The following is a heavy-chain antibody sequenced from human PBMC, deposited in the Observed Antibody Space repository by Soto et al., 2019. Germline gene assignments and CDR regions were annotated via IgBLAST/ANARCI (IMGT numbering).Heavy chain of an antibody. V-gene: IGHV3-48*02. CDR3: AGPLYGDSDY. Sequence: EVQLVESGGGLVQPGGSLRLSCAASGFTFSSYSMNWVRQAPGKGLEWVSYISSSSSTIYYADSVKGRFTISRENAKNSLYLQMNSLRDEDTAVYYCAGPLYGDSDYWGQGTLVTVSS. D-gene: IGHD4-17*01. J-gene: IGHJ4*02. CDR1: GFTFSSYS. CDR2: ISSSSSTI.